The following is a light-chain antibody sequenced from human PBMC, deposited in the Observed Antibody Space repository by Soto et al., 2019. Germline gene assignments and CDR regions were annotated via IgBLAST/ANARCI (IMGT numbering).Light chain of an antibody. Sequence: EVVMTQSPATLSVSPGEGATLSCRASQSVTSNYLAWYQQKPGKAPRLLIHAISNRTTGVPDRFSGSGSGTDFTLPISRLEPEDFAVYYCQQYTAWPLTFGQGPKVEVK. J-gene: IGKJ1*01. V-gene: IGKV3-20*01. CDR2: AIS. CDR1: QSVTSNY. CDR3: QQYTAWPLT.